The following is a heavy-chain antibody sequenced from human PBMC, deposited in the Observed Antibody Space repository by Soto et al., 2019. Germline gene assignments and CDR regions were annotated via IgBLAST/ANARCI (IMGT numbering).Heavy chain of an antibody. Sequence: GGSLRLSCAASGFTFRTYGMHWVRQAPGKGLEWVSYISSSGSTIYYADSVKGRFTISRDNAKNSLYLQMNSLRAEDTAVYYCARDLEYCGGDCNHFDYWGQGTLVTVSS. J-gene: IGHJ4*02. V-gene: IGHV3-48*04. D-gene: IGHD2-21*02. CDR3: ARDLEYCGGDCNHFDY. CDR1: GFTFRTYG. CDR2: ISSSGSTI.